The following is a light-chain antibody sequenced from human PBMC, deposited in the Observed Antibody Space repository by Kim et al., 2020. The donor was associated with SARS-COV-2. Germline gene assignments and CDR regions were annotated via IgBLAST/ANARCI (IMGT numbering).Light chain of an antibody. V-gene: IGKV3-20*01. CDR3: QQYGSSPYT. Sequence: IVLTQSPGTLSLSPGERATLSCRASQSVSSSYLAWYQQKPGQAPRLLIYGASSRATGIPDRFSGSGSGTDFTLTISRLEPEAFAVYYCQQYGSSPYTFGQGTKLEI. J-gene: IGKJ2*01. CDR1: QSVSSSY. CDR2: GAS.